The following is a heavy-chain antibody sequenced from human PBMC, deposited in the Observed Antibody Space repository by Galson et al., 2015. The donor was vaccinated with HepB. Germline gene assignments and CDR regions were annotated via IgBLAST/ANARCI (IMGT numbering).Heavy chain of an antibody. CDR1: GFTFSSYA. CDR2: ISYDGSNK. CDR3: ARDPKFTYYYGSGSYYKGGRSGDI. V-gene: IGHV3-30*04. D-gene: IGHD3-10*01. Sequence: SLRLSCAASGFTFSSYAMHWVRQAPGKGLEWVAVISYDGSNKYYADSVKGRFTISRDNSKNTLYLQMNSLRAEDTAVYYCARDPKFTYYYGSGSYYKGGRSGDIWGQGTMVTVSS. J-gene: IGHJ3*02.